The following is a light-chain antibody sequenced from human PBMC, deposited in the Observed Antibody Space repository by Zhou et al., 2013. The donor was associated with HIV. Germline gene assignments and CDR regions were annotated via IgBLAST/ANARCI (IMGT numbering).Light chain of an antibody. CDR1: QDITYY. V-gene: IGKV1-33*01. Sequence: DIQMTQSPSSLSASVGDRVTITCQASQDITYYLNWYQQKPGEVPKVLIYDTSNLETGVPSRFSGSGSGTDFTFTISSLQPEDAATYYCQKYNSAPLTFGGGTKVEIK. CDR3: QKYNSAPLT. J-gene: IGKJ4*01. CDR2: DTS.